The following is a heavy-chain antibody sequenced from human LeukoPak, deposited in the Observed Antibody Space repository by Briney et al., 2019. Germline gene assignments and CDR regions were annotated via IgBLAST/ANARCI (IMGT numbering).Heavy chain of an antibody. CDR1: GFTFSSYA. D-gene: IGHD6-19*01. CDR3: ARVGYSSGWYGEGYYYYGMDV. V-gene: IGHV3-30-3*01. CDR2: ISYDGSNK. Sequence: QPGRSLRLSCAASGFTFSSYAMHWVRQAPGKGLEWVAVISYDGSNKYYADSVKGRFTISRDNSKNTLYLQMNSLRAEGTAVYYCARVGYSSGWYGEGYYYYGMDVWGQGTTVTVSS. J-gene: IGHJ6*02.